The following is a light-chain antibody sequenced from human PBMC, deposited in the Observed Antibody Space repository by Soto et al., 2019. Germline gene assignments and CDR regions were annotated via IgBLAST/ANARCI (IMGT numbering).Light chain of an antibody. CDR2: DAS. CDR3: QQCHNWPFT. Sequence: EIVLTQSPATLSLSPGERATLSCRASQSVSSRLAWYQQKSGQAPRLLIYDASNRATGIPARFSGSGSGTDFTPTISSLKPEDFEVYYCQQCHNWPFTFGPGTKVD. CDR1: QSVSSR. J-gene: IGKJ3*01. V-gene: IGKV3-11*01.